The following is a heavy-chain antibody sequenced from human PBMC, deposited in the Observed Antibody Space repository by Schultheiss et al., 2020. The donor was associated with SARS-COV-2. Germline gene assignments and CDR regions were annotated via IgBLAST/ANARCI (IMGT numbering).Heavy chain of an antibody. Sequence: GESLKISCAASGFTFSRYGMHWVRQAPGKGLEWVAVISYDGSNKYYADSVKGRFTISRDNSKNTLYLQMNSLTADDTAVYYCAKDPPIAALILDIGFDIWGPGTMVTVSS. CDR3: AKDPPIAALILDIGFDI. D-gene: IGHD6-13*01. V-gene: IGHV3-30*18. CDR1: GFTFSRYG. CDR2: ISYDGSNK. J-gene: IGHJ3*02.